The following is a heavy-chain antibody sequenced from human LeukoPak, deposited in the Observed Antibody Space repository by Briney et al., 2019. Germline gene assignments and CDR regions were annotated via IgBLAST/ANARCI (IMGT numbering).Heavy chain of an antibody. CDR2: ISWNSGSI. J-gene: IGHJ4*02. CDR1: GFTFDDYA. V-gene: IGHV3-9*01. CDR3: ARPGLRYFDWLLH. Sequence: GGSLRLSCAASGFTFDDYAMHWVRQAPGKGLEWVSGISWNSGSIGYADSVKGRFTISGDNSKNTLYLQMNSLRAEDTAVYYCARPGLRYFDWLLHWGQGTLVTVSS. D-gene: IGHD3-9*01.